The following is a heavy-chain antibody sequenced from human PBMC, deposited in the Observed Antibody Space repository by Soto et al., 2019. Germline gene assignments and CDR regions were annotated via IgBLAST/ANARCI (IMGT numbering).Heavy chain of an antibody. D-gene: IGHD3-22*01. J-gene: IGHJ5*02. CDR1: GGTFSTYT. CDR3: ARSLDSSGYWNNYFDP. V-gene: IGHV1-69*01. CDR2: IIPIFGTA. Sequence: QVQLVQSGAEVKKPGSSVKVSCKASGGTFSTYTITWARQAPGQGLQWMGGIIPIFGTANYPQKFQGRVTITADESTSTAYMELSSLRSEVTAIYYCARSLDSSGYWNNYFDPWGQGTLVTVSS.